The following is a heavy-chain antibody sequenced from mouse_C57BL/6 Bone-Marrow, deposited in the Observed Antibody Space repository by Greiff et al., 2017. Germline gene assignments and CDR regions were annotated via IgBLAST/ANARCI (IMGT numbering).Heavy chain of an antibody. D-gene: IGHD1-1*01. CDR2: IDPENGDT. CDR1: GFNIKDDY. Sequence: EVQLQQSGASLVRPGASVTLSCTASGFNIKDDYMHWVKQRPEQGLAWIGWIDPENGDTEYASKFQGKATITADTSSNTAYLQLSSLTSEDTAVYYCTTRDYYGSRAWFAYWGQGTLVTVSA. J-gene: IGHJ3*01. CDR3: TTRDYYGSRAWFAY. V-gene: IGHV14-4*01.